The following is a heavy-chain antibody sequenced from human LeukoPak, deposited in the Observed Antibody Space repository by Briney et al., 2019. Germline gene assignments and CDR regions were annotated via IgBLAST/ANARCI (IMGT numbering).Heavy chain of an antibody. CDR2: FHYSGTT. Sequence: SETLSLTCIVSGGSISTYYWSWIRQPPGKELEGIGYFHYSGTTNYNPSLNGRVTISVDTSKNQFSLKLSSVTAADTAVYYCAKVDANWGVVDYWGQGTLVTVSS. CDR1: GGSISTYY. CDR3: AKVDANWGVVDY. V-gene: IGHV4-59*01. J-gene: IGHJ4*02. D-gene: IGHD7-27*01.